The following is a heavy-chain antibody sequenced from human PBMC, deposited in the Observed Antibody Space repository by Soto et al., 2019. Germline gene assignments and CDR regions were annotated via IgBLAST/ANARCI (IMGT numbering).Heavy chain of an antibody. J-gene: IGHJ4*02. D-gene: IGHD6-19*01. V-gene: IGHV1-3*01. CDR3: ARDDISSGWYYFDY. CDR1: GYTFTSYS. CDR2: INAGNGNT. Sequence: ASVKVSCTASGYTFTSYSMHWVRQAPGQRLEWMGWINAGNGNTKYSQKFQGRVTITRDTSASTAYMELSSLRSEDTAVYYCARDDISSGWYYFDYWGQGTLVTVSS.